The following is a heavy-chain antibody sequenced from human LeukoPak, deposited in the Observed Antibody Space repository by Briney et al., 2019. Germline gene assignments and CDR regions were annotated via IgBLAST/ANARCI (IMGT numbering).Heavy chain of an antibody. D-gene: IGHD4-11*01. CDR3: AKKKTDYSYPSSFDY. V-gene: IGHV3-9*01. J-gene: IGHJ4*02. CDR1: GFNFVDYA. Sequence: PGGSLRLSCAASGFNFVDYAMHWVRQVPGKGLEWVSGISYNSGTIVYADSVKGRFTISRDNARNSLFLQMNSLRAEDTAVYYCAKKKTDYSYPSSFDYWGQGTLVTVSS. CDR2: ISYNSGTI.